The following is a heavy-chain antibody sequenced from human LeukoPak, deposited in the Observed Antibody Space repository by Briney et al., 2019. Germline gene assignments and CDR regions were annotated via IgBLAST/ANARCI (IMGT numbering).Heavy chain of an antibody. CDR1: GFTFSSYS. CDR2: ITGSISTI. D-gene: IGHD2-15*01. CDR3: AKVGYCSGGSCYSVVLFAFDI. J-gene: IGHJ3*02. Sequence: QTGGSLRLSCAASGFTFSSYSMNWVRQAPGKGLEWVSYITGSISTIHYADSVKGRFTISRDNSKNTLYLQMNSLRAEDTAVYYCAKVGYCSGGSCYSVVLFAFDIWGQGTMVTVSS. V-gene: IGHV3-48*01.